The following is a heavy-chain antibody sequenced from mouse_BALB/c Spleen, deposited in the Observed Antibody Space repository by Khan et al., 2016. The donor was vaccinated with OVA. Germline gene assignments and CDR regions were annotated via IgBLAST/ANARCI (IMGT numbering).Heavy chain of an antibody. CDR1: GYTFTSYW. J-gene: IGHJ3*01. CDR2: INPSTGYT. Sequence: QVQLKESGAELAKPGASVKMSCKASGYTFTSYWMHWVKQRPGQGLEWIGYINPSTGYTEYNQRFKDKATLTADKSSSTAYMQLSSLTSEESAVXYCANQRSSSAWLTYWGQGTLVTVSA. CDR3: ANQRSSSAWLTY. V-gene: IGHV1-7*01. D-gene: IGHD1-1*01.